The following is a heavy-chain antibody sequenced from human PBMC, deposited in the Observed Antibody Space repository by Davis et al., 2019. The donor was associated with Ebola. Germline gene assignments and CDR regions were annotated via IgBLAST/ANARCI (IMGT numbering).Heavy chain of an antibody. Sequence: ASVKVSCKASGYTFTGYYMHWVRQAPGQGLEWMGWINPNSGGTNYAQKFQGRVTMTRDTSISTAYMELSSLRSEDTAVYYCATLTYYDILTGYQGGDVWGQGTLVTVSS. J-gene: IGHJ4*02. CDR1: GYTFTGYY. V-gene: IGHV1-2*02. CDR3: ATLTYYDILTGYQGGDV. D-gene: IGHD3-9*01. CDR2: INPNSGGT.